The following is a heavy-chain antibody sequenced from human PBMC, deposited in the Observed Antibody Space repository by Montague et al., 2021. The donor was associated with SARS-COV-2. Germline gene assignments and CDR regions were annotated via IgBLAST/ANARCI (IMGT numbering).Heavy chain of an antibody. D-gene: IGHD3-10*01. CDR1: GFTFSNYA. Sequence: SLRLSCAASGFTFSNYAMSWVRQAPGKGLEWVSTIIESGSRLYYPDSLRGRFTIPRDNPKNTLYLQMNSLKDEDTAVYFCGSWFRGSSRYLPYWGQGTLVTVSS. CDR2: IIESGSRL. J-gene: IGHJ4*02. V-gene: IGHV3-23*01. CDR3: GSWFRGSSRYLPY.